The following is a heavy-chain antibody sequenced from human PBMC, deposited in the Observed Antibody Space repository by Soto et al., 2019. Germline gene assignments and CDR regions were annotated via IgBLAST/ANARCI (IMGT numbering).Heavy chain of an antibody. CDR1: GYSISAYY. V-gene: IGHV1-2*02. Sequence: QVPLVQSGTEVKKPGASVKVSCQASGYSISAYYIHWVRQAPGQGLEWMGWIDPKNGGTVSAQKFQGRLTMTRDTSISTVYMDLSGLTSDDTALYYCGRDRGGYDRLYYYHGMDVWGQGTTVTVSS. J-gene: IGHJ6*02. CDR3: GRDRGGYDRLYYYHGMDV. D-gene: IGHD5-12*01. CDR2: IDPKNGGT.